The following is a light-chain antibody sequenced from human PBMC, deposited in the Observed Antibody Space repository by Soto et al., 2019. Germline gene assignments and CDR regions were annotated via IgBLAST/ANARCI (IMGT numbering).Light chain of an antibody. CDR2: DVT. Sequence: QSALTQPASVSGSPGQSITISCTGTISDVGGYNYVSWYHQQPGKAPKFMIYDVTNRPSGVSNRFSGSKSGNTASLTISGLQAEDEADYYCCSYTTSNTRQIVFGTGTKVTVL. V-gene: IGLV2-14*01. CDR3: CSYTTSNTRQIV. J-gene: IGLJ1*01. CDR1: ISDVGGYNY.